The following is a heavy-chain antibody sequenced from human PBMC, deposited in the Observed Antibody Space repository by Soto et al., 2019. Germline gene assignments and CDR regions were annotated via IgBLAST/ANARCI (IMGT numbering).Heavy chain of an antibody. Sequence: SETLSLTCTVSGGSISSGGYYWSWIRQHPGKGLEWIGYIYYSGSTYYNPSLKSRVTISVDTSKNQFSLKLSSVTAADTAVYFCARAIGGYSYGSFYYYGMDVWGQGTKVTVSS. CDR1: GGSISSGGYY. CDR2: IYYSGST. CDR3: ARAIGGYSYGSFYYYGMDV. V-gene: IGHV4-31*03. D-gene: IGHD5-18*01. J-gene: IGHJ6*02.